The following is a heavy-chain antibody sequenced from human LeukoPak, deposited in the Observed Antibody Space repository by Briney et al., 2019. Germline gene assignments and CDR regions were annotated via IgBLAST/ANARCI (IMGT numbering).Heavy chain of an antibody. Sequence: ASVKVSCKASGYTFTGYYMHWVRQAPGQGLEWMGWINPNSGGTNYAQKFQGRVTMTRDTSISTAYMELSRLRSDDMAVYYCARDRGDFWSGYYFGGTYDWFDPWGQGTLVTVSS. J-gene: IGHJ5*02. D-gene: IGHD3-3*01. CDR1: GYTFTGYY. V-gene: IGHV1-2*02. CDR2: INPNSGGT. CDR3: ARDRGDFWSGYYFGGTYDWFDP.